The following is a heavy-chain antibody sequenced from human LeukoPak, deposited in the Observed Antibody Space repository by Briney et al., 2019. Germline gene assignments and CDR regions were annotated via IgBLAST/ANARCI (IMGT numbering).Heavy chain of an antibody. CDR1: GFTFSSYW. CDR3: ARDIAVAGTFVNY. CDR2: TNSDGSST. J-gene: IGHJ4*02. Sequence: PGGSLRLSCAASGFTFSSYWMLWVRQAPGKGLVWVSRTNSDGSSTSYADSVRGRFTISRDNAKNTLYLQMNSLRAEDTAVYYCARDIAVAGTFVNYWGQGTLVTVSS. V-gene: IGHV3-74*01. D-gene: IGHD6-19*01.